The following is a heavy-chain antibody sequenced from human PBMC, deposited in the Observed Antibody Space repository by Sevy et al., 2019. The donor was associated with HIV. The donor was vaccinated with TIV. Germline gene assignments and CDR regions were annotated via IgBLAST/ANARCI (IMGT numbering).Heavy chain of an antibody. Sequence: GGSLRLSCAASGFTFSSYWMSWVRQAPGKGLEWVANINQDGSEKYYVDSVKGRFTISTDNAKNLLYLQMNSLRAEDTAVYYCVRDPIAAIGAWGQGTLVTVSS. V-gene: IGHV3-7*01. J-gene: IGHJ5*02. D-gene: IGHD6-13*01. CDR3: VRDPIAAIGA. CDR2: INQDGSEK. CDR1: GFTFSSYW.